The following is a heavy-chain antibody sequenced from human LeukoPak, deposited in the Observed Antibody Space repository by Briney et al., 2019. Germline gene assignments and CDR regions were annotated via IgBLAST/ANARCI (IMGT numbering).Heavy chain of an antibody. CDR1: GGSISSYY. V-gene: IGHV4-59*08. CDR2: IYYSGNT. D-gene: IGHD4-17*01. CDR3: ARQDYGDYAGPGGFDP. J-gene: IGHJ5*02. Sequence: SETLSLTCTVSGGSISSYYWSWIRQPPGKGLEWIGYIYYSGNTNYNPSLKSRVTISVDTSKNQFSLKLSSVAAADTAVYYCARQDYGDYAGPGGFDPWGQGTLVTVSS.